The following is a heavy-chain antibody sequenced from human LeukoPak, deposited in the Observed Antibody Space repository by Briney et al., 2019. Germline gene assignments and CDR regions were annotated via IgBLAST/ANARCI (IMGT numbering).Heavy chain of an antibody. J-gene: IGHJ3*02. D-gene: IGHD3-22*01. V-gene: IGHV3-30*18. Sequence: GGSLRLSCAASGFTFSSYGMHWVRQAPGKGLEWVAVISYDGSNKYYADSVKGRFTISRDNSKNTLYLQMNSLRAEDTAVYYCAKDRTRFRGYDTPTDAFDIWGQGTMVTVSS. CDR3: AKDRTRFRGYDTPTDAFDI. CDR2: ISYDGSNK. CDR1: GFTFSSYG.